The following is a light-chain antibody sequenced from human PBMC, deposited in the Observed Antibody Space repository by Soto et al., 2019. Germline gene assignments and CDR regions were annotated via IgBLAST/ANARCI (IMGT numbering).Light chain of an antibody. Sequence: EIVLTQSPGTLSLSPGERATLSCRASQSVSSSYLAWYQQKPGQAPSLLIYGVSSRATGIPERFSGSGSGTDFTLTISRLEPEDFAVHYCQQYGSSPRTFGQGTKVEIK. J-gene: IGKJ1*01. CDR1: QSVSSSY. V-gene: IGKV3-20*01. CDR3: QQYGSSPRT. CDR2: GVS.